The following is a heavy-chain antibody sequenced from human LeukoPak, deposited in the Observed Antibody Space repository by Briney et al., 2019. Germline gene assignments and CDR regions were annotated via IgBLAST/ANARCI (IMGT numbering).Heavy chain of an antibody. CDR3: ARGLVAAAGTWFDP. J-gene: IGHJ5*02. CDR2: IIPIFGTA. V-gene: IGHV1-69*13. Sequence: SVKVSCKASGGTFSSYAISWVRQAPGQGLEWMGGIIPIFGTANYAQKFQGRVTITADESTSTAYMELSSLRSEDTAVYYCARGLVAAAGTWFDPWGQGTLVTVSS. CDR1: GGTFSSYA. D-gene: IGHD6-13*01.